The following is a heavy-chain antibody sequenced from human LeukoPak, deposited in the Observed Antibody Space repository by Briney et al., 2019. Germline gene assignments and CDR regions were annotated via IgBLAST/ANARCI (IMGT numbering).Heavy chain of an antibody. CDR1: GGSISSGSYY. CDR3: ARDDYYMDV. V-gene: IGHV4-61*02. CDR2: NYTSGST. J-gene: IGHJ6*03. Sequence: SSETLSLTCTVSGGSISSGSYYWSWIRQPAGKGLEWIGRNYTSGSTNYNPSLKSRVTISVDTSMNQCSLKLGYVTAADTAVYYCARDDYYMDVWGKGTTVTVSS.